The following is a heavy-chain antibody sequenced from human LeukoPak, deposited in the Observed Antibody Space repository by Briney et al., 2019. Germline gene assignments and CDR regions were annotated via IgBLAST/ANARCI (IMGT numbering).Heavy chain of an antibody. J-gene: IGHJ5*02. CDR2: INSDGKTT. V-gene: IGHV3-48*01. D-gene: IGHD6-13*01. Sequence: GGSLRLSCAASGFTFSSYWMNWVRQAPGKGLEDLSYINSDGKTTWYADSVKGRFTASRDNAKNSLYLQMNSLRVEDTAVYYCASRSINWYRGNNWLDPWGQGTLVTVSS. CDR1: GFTFSSYW. CDR3: ASRSINWYRGNNWLDP.